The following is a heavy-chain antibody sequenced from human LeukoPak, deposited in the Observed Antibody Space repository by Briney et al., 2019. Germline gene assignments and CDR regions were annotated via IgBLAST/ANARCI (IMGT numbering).Heavy chain of an antibody. CDR3: ARYHYDSSGYPYYFDY. D-gene: IGHD3-22*01. V-gene: IGHV3-23*03. CDR1: GFTFSSYA. J-gene: IGHJ4*02. CDR2: IYSGGST. Sequence: TGGSLRLSCAASGFTFSSYAMSWVRQAPGQGLEWVSVIYSGGSTYYADSVKGRFTISRDNYKNTVFLQLNRLRAEDTAVYYCARYHYDSSGYPYYFDYWGQGTLVTVSS.